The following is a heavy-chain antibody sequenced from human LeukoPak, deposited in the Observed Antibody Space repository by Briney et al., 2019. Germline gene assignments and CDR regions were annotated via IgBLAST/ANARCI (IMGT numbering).Heavy chain of an antibody. CDR3: ANLGKYCSGFSCYK. CDR2: IYSGGST. CDR1: GFTVSSNY. Sequence: PGGSLRLSCAASGFTVSSNYMSWVRQAPGKGLEWVSVIYSGGSTYYADSVKGRFTISRDNAKNSLYLQMNSLRAEDTAVYYCANLGKYCSGFSCYKWGQGTLVTVSS. V-gene: IGHV3-53*01. D-gene: IGHD2-2*02. J-gene: IGHJ4*02.